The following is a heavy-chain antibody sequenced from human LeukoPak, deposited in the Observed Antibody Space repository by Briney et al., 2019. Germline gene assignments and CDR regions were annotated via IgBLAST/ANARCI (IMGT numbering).Heavy chain of an antibody. D-gene: IGHD5-24*01. Sequence: GGSLRLSCAASGFTFSSYWMHWVRQAPGKGLVWVSRINSDGSSTTYADSVEGRFTISRDNAKNTLYLQMNSLRAEDTAVYHCARDGYNLDTFDIWGQGTMVTVSS. CDR2: INSDGSST. CDR3: ARDGYNLDTFDI. CDR1: GFTFSSYW. J-gene: IGHJ3*02. V-gene: IGHV3-74*01.